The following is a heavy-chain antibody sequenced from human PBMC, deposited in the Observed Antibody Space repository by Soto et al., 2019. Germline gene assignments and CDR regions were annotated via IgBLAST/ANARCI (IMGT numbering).Heavy chain of an antibody. J-gene: IGHJ4*02. V-gene: IGHV2-5*04. CDR2: VYWRGDK. Sequence: QITLQESGPTLVKPTQTLTLTCTFSGFSFTTSAVAVGWIRQPPGKALEWLAIVYWRGDKFYSPSLRSRLSITKDNSKSQVVLTLTDMDPVDTGTYFCVRRNDPYYFDYWGQGTLVTVSS. CDR3: VRRNDPYYFDY. CDR1: GFSFTTSAVA. D-gene: IGHD1-1*01.